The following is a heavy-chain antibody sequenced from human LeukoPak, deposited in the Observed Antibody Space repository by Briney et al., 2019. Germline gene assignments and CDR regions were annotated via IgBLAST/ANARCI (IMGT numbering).Heavy chain of an antibody. D-gene: IGHD3-16*01. CDR2: IKSKTDGGTT. CDR1: GFTFSNAW. J-gene: IGHJ6*03. Sequence: GGSLRPSCAASGFTFSNAWMSWVRQAPGKGLEWVGRIKSKTDGGTTDYAAPVKGRFTISRDDSKNTLYLQMNSLKTEDTAVYYCTTALAEWGYYYYYMDVWGKETTITVSS. V-gene: IGHV3-15*01. CDR3: TTALAEWGYYYYYMDV.